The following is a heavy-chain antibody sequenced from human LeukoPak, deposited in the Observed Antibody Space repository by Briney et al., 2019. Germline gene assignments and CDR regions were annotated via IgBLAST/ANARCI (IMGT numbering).Heavy chain of an antibody. V-gene: IGHV4-39*01. CDR1: GASIKSDSYY. D-gene: IGHD3-22*01. CDR2: ISYRGST. CDR3: ARHVMSWLPEPFDY. J-gene: IGHJ4*02. Sequence: ASETLSLTCTVSGASIKSDSYYWGWIRQTPGKGLEWIGTISYRGSTDYNPSLKSRVTMSVDTSKNQFSLKLSSVTAADTAVYYCARHVMSWLPEPFDYWGQGTLVTVSS.